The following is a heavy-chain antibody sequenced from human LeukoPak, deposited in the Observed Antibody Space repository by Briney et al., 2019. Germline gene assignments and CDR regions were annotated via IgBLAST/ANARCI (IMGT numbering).Heavy chain of an antibody. CDR3: ARGRGYSYGYFAW. V-gene: IGHV1-69*06. CDR1: GGTFSSYA. CDR2: IIPIFGTA. D-gene: IGHD5-18*01. Sequence: ASVKVSCKASGGTFSSYAISWARQAPGQGLEWMGGIIPIFGTANYAQKFRGRVTITADKSTSTAYMELSSLRSEDTAVYYCARGRGYSYGYFAWWGQGTLVTVSS. J-gene: IGHJ4*02.